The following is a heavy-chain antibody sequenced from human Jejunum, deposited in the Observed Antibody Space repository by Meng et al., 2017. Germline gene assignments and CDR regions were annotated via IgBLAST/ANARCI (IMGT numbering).Heavy chain of an antibody. D-gene: IGHD6-25*01. V-gene: IGHV6-1*01. CDR3: AGGGLVRSPRGYFDY. Sequence: QGQLHQSSPGLVKASQTLSLTCAISGASVSSNMAGWNWLRKSPSRGNEWLGRTYYSSKWYIDYAVTVKSRITIHPDTSTIQFSLHLNSVTPEDTAVYYCAGGGLVRSPRGYFDYWGQGTLVTVSS. CDR1: GASVSSNMAG. CDR2: TYYSSKWYI. J-gene: IGHJ4*02.